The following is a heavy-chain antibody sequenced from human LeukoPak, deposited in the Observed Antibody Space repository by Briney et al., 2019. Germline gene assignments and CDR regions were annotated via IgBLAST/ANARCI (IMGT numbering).Heavy chain of an antibody. Sequence: GGSLRLSCAASGFTFDDYAMHWVRQAPGKGLEWVSSISWNRAATVYAVSVKGRFTISRDNAKNSLYLQMDSLRPEDTALYYCSRAPSSSSPPDYWGQGTLVAVSS. CDR1: GFTFDDYA. CDR3: SRAPSSSSPPDY. V-gene: IGHV3-9*01. J-gene: IGHJ4*02. D-gene: IGHD6-6*01. CDR2: ISWNRAAT.